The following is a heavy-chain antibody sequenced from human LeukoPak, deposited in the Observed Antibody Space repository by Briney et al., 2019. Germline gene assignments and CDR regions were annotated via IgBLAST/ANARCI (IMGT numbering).Heavy chain of an antibody. Sequence: ASVKVSCKASGYTFTGYYMHWVRQAPGQGPEWMGWINPNSGGTNYAQKFQGWVTMTRDTSISTAYMELSRLRSDDTAVYYCARSLAPYDILTGYPDDYYFDYWGQGTLVTVSS. CDR1: GYTFTGYY. V-gene: IGHV1-2*04. CDR3: ARSLAPYDILTGYPDDYYFDY. D-gene: IGHD3-9*01. J-gene: IGHJ4*02. CDR2: INPNSGGT.